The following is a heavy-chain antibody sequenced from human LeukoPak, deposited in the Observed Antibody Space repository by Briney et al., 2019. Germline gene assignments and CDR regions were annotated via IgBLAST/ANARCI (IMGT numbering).Heavy chain of an antibody. CDR3: ARVPTVTFFDY. J-gene: IGHJ4*02. D-gene: IGHD4-17*01. V-gene: IGHV4-39*07. CDR2: IFYSGST. Sequence: PSETLSLTCTVSGGSISSSSYYWGWIRQPPGKGLEWIGSIFYSGSTYYNPSLKSRVTISVDTSKNQFSLKLSSVTAADTAVYYCARVPTVTFFDYWGQGTLVTVSS. CDR1: GGSISSSSYY.